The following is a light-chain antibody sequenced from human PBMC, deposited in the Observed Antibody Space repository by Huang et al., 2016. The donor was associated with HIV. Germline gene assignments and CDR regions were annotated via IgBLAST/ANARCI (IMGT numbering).Light chain of an antibody. CDR3: QQVDSYPRT. CDR1: RDIKTD. CDR2: AAS. J-gene: IGKJ1*01. V-gene: IGKV1-13*02. Sequence: AIQLTQSPSSLSASVGDRVTITCRASRDIKTDLAWFHQRPGSATEFLIFAASLLESGVPSRFSGSGSGTEFTLTINGRQPEDFGTYYCQQVDSYPRTFGQGTNVDVK.